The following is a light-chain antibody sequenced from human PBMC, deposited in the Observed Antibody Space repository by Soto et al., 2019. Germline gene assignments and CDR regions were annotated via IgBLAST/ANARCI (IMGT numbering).Light chain of an antibody. V-gene: IGKV1-5*03. CDR3: QQYNSYSWT. J-gene: IGKJ1*01. CDR1: QSISSW. Sequence: DIHLTPSHYSLTASVGDRVTITCRASQSISSWVAWYQQKPGKAPKLLIYKASSLESGVPSRFSGSGSGTEFTLTISSLQPDDFATYYCQQYNSYSWTFGQGTKVDI. CDR2: KAS.